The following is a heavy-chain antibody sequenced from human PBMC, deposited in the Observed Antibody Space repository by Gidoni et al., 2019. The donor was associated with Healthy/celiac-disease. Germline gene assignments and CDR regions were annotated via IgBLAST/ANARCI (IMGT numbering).Heavy chain of an antibody. CDR3: ARGRALRYFDWLPSYYYYGMDV. J-gene: IGHJ6*02. D-gene: IGHD3-9*01. CDR1: GGSFSGYY. V-gene: IGHV4-34*01. Sequence: VQLQQWGAGLLKPPETLSLTCAVSGGSFSGYYWTWIRQPPGKGLEWIGEINHSGSTNYNPSLKSRVTISVDTSKNQFSLKLSSVTAADTAVYYCARGRALRYFDWLPSYYYYGMDVWGQGTTVTVSS. CDR2: INHSGST.